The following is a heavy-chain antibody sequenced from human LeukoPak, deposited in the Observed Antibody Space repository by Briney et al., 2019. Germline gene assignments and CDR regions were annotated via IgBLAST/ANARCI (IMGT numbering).Heavy chain of an antibody. V-gene: IGHV3-23*01. Sequence: GGSLRLSCAASGFTVSSNYMSWVRQAPGKGLEWVSAISGSGGSTYYADSVKGRFTISRDNSKNTLYLQMNSLRAEDTAVYYCAKAYYDFWSGYHWGQGTLVTVSS. CDR3: AKAYYDFWSGYH. CDR1: GFTVSSNY. CDR2: ISGSGGST. J-gene: IGHJ5*02. D-gene: IGHD3-3*01.